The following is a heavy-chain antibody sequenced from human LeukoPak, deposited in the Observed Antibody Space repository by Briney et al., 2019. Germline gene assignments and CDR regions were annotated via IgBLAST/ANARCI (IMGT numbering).Heavy chain of an antibody. CDR3: TRVVDSSSSRYQAMPY. Sequence: GGSLRHSCAASGFTFSNYWMSWVRQAPGKGLEWVANIKQDESERYYVDSVRGRFTISRDNAKRSLYLRMDSLRAEDTAMYFCTRVVDSSSSRYQAMPYWGQGTLVTVSS. V-gene: IGHV3-7*01. D-gene: IGHD2-2*01. CDR2: IKQDESER. J-gene: IGHJ4*02. CDR1: GFTFSNYW.